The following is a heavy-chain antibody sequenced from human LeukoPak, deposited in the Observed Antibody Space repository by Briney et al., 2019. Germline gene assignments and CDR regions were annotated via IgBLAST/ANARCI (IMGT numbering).Heavy chain of an antibody. Sequence: PSETLSLTCTVSGGSISRSSYYWGWIRQPPGKGLDWSGCIYYSGTTYSNPSLKSRLTIYVDTSKNQFSLKMRSVTAADTAVYYCARQNDRSHDSWGQGTLVTVSS. CDR3: ARQNDRSHDS. CDR1: GGSISRSSYY. D-gene: IGHD1-1*01. V-gene: IGHV4-39*01. CDR2: IYYSGTT. J-gene: IGHJ4*02.